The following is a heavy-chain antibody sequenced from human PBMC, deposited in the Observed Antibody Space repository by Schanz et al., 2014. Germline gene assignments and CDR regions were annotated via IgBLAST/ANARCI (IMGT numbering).Heavy chain of an antibody. CDR1: GFGFDDYA. CDR3: AKAGSGWSTAGYYY. V-gene: IGHV3-7*01. CDR2: IKQDGSEK. D-gene: IGHD6-19*01. Sequence: AQLVESGGGVVQPGGSLRLSCAASGFGFDDYAMSWVRQAPGKGLEWVANIKQDGSEKYYVDSVKGRFTISRDSSKNTLYLQMNSLRPEDTAVYFCAKAGSGWSTAGYYYWGQGTLVAVSS. J-gene: IGHJ4*02.